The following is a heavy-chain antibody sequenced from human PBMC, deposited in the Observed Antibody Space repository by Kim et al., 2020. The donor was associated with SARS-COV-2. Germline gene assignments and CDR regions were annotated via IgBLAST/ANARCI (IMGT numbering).Heavy chain of an antibody. CDR2: IWYDGSNK. J-gene: IGHJ3*02. Sequence: LSLTCAASGFTFSSYAMHWVRQAPGKGLEWVAVIWYDGSNKYYADSVKGRFSISRDNSKNTLYLQMNSLRAEDTAVYYCAKGSYYDSSGYYTPHAFDIWGQGTMVTVSS. CDR3: AKGSYYDSSGYYTPHAFDI. D-gene: IGHD3-22*01. V-gene: IGHV3-33*06. CDR1: GFTFSSYA.